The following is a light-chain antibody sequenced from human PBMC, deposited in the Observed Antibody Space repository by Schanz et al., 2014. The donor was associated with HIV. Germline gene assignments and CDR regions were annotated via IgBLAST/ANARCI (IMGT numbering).Light chain of an antibody. Sequence: QSALTQPASVSGSPGQSITISCTGPSSDVGSYNLVSWYQQHPGKAPKLMIYEGSKRPSGVSNRFSGSKSGNTASLTISGLQAEDEGDYYCTSYTTNRTVAFGGGTKLTVL. V-gene: IGLV2-14*02. CDR2: EGS. CDR3: TSYTTNRTVA. J-gene: IGLJ3*02. CDR1: SSDVGSYNL.